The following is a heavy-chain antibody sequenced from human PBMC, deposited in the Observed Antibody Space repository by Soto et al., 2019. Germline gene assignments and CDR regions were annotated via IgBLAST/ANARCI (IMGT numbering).Heavy chain of an antibody. Sequence: GGSLRLSCAASGFTFSSYGVHWVRQAPGKGLEWVAVISYDGSNKYYADSVKGRFTISRDNSKNTLYLQMNSLRAEDTAVYYCAKLGIVATTLDYYYYGMDVWGQGTTVTVSS. D-gene: IGHD5-12*01. CDR3: AKLGIVATTLDYYYYGMDV. J-gene: IGHJ6*02. V-gene: IGHV3-30*18. CDR1: GFTFSSYG. CDR2: ISYDGSNK.